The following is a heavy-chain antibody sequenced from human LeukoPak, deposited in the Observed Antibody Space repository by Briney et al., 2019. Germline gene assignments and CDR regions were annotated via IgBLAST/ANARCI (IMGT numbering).Heavy chain of an antibody. CDR1: GFTFGDYA. CDR2: IRSKAYGGTT. J-gene: IGHJ4*02. D-gene: IGHD3-16*01. V-gene: IGHV3-49*04. Sequence: GRSLRLSCTASGFTFGDYAMGWVRQAPGKGLEWVGFIRSKAYGGTTEYAASVKGRFTISRDDSKSIAYLQMNSLKTEDTAVYYCTSPAYDYVWGSSDYWGQGTLVTVSS. CDR3: TSPAYDYVWGSSDY.